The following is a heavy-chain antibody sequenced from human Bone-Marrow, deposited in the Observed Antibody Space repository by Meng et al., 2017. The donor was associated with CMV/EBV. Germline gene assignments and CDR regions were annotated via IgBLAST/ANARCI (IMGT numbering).Heavy chain of an antibody. J-gene: IGHJ4*02. CDR3: AKDLGGPTYY. CDR2: IWYDGSNK. Sequence: GESLKISCAASGFTFSSYGMHWVRQAPGKGLEWVAVIWYDGSNKYYADSVKGRFTISRDNSKNTLYLQMNSLRAEDTAVYYCAKDLGGPTYYWGQGTLVTVSS. D-gene: IGHD1-1*01. CDR1: GFTFSSYG. V-gene: IGHV3-33*06.